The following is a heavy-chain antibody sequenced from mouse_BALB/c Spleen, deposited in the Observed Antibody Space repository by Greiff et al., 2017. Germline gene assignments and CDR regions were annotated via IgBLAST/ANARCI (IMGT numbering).Heavy chain of an antibody. CDR2: ISSGSSTI. Sequence: EVQGVESGGGLVQPGGSRKLSCAASGFTFSSFGMHWVRQAPEKGLEWVAYISSGSSTIYYADTVKGRFTISRDNPKNTLFLQMTSLRSEDTAMYYCATGYGNYEAWFAYWGQGTLVTVSA. CDR3: ATGYGNYEAWFAY. V-gene: IGHV5-17*02. D-gene: IGHD2-1*01. CDR1: GFTFSSFG. J-gene: IGHJ3*01.